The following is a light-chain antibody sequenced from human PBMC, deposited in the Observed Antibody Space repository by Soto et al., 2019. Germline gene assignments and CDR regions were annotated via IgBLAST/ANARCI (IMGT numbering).Light chain of an antibody. V-gene: IGLV1-40*01. J-gene: IGLJ2*01. Sequence: QSVLTQPPSVSGAPGQRVTISCTGNSSNIGAGYDVHWYQQLPGTAPKLIIYGNNNRPSGVPDRFSGSKSGTSASLAITGLQAEDEAEYYCQSYDSSLSGSGVFGGGTQLTVL. CDR2: GNN. CDR3: QSYDSSLSGSGV. CDR1: SSNIGAGYD.